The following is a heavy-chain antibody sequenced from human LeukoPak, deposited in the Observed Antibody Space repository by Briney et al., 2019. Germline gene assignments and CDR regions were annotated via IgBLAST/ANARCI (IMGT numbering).Heavy chain of an antibody. CDR1: GFTFDDYG. V-gene: IGHV3-23*01. CDR2: ISGSGQST. Sequence: GGSLRLSCAASGFTFDDYGMSCVRQAPGKGLEWVSAISGSGQSTYYADSVKGRFTISRDNSKNTLYLLMHSLRAEDTAVYYCAKDRGDWDTNDAFDIWGQGTMVTVSS. CDR3: AKDRGDWDTNDAFDI. J-gene: IGHJ3*02. D-gene: IGHD3/OR15-3a*01.